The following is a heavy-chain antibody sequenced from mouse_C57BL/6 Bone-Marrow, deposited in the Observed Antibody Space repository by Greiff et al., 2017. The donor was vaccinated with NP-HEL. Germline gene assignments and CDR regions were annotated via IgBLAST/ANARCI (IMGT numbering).Heavy chain of an antibody. J-gene: IGHJ3*01. CDR1: GFTFSDYY. CDR3: ARRGNPAWFAY. V-gene: IGHV5-12*01. D-gene: IGHD2-1*01. CDR2: ISNGGGST. Sequence: EVQVVESGGGLVQPGGSLKLSCAASGFTFSDYYMYWVRQTPEKRLEWVAYISNGGGSTYYPDTVKGRFTISRDNAKNTLYLQMSRLKSEDTAMYYCARRGNPAWFAYWGQGTLVTVSA.